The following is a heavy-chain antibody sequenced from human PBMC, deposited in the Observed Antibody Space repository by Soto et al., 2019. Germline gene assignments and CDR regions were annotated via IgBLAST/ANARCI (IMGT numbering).Heavy chain of an antibody. CDR2: VYYSGST. CDR1: GGSISNYD. CDR3: VRDYLLTGLDP. D-gene: IGHD3-9*01. J-gene: IGHJ5*02. Sequence: SETLSLTFTVSGGSISNYDWTWVRQPPGKGLEWIGYVYYSGSTNYNTSLESRGTISIDASKNQFSLKMKSVTAADTAVYYCVRDYLLTGLDPWGQGALVTVXS. V-gene: IGHV4-59*01.